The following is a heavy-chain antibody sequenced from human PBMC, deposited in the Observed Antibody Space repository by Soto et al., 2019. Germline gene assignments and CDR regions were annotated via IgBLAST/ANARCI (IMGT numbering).Heavy chain of an antibody. V-gene: IGHV1-18*01. Sequence: GASLKVACNSSGYTFTSYGIICVRHTNGQGLELIGWISAYNGNTNYAQKLQGRVTMTTDTSTSTAYMELRSLRSDDTAVYYCARERGYCSSTSCYYYYYGMDVWGQGTTVTVSS. CDR2: ISAYNGNT. CDR1: GYTFTSYG. CDR3: ARERGYCSSTSCYYYYYGMDV. J-gene: IGHJ6*02. D-gene: IGHD2-2*01.